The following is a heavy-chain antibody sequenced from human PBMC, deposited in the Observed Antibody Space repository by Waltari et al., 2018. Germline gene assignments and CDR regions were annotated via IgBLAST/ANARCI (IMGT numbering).Heavy chain of an antibody. CDR2: SSSSGSYI. CDR1: GFTFSLFR. CDR3: TMAPDVPVRPTWG. D-gene: IGHD7-27*01. Sequence: EVQLVESGGGLVKPGGSLRLSCAASGFTFSLFRMTWVRQGRGGGLEWVSTSSSSGSYIYYAESVKGRFTISRDNAKNSVYLQMNSLGVDDTAVYYCTMAPDVPVRPTWGWGQGSLVTVSS. J-gene: IGHJ4*02. V-gene: IGHV3-21*06.